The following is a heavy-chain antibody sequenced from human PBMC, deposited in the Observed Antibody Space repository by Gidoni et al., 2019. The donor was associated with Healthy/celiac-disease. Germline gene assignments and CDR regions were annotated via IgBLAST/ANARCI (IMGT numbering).Heavy chain of an antibody. V-gene: IGHV1-69*04. Sequence: QVQLVQSGAEVKKPGSSVKVSCKAAGGTFSSYAFRWVRQAPGTGLEWMGRIIPILGIANYAQKFQGRVTITADKSTSTAYMELSSLRSEDTAVYYCAGNGGGNSYSEPAGDYWGQGTLVTVSS. CDR2: IIPILGIA. D-gene: IGHD2-15*01. J-gene: IGHJ4*02. CDR3: AGNGGGNSYSEPAGDY. CDR1: GGTFSSYA.